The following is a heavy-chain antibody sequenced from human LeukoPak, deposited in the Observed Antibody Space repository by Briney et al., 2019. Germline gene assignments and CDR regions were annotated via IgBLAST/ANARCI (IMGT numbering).Heavy chain of an antibody. Sequence: GASVKVSCKASGYTFTSYYMHWVRQAPGQGLEWMGIINPSGGSTSYAQKFQGRVTMTRDTSTSTVYMELSSLRSEDTAVYYCASDFWGIHAFDIWGQGTMVTVSS. CDR1: GYTFTSYY. J-gene: IGHJ3*02. CDR3: ASDFWGIHAFDI. V-gene: IGHV1-46*01. D-gene: IGHD3-16*01. CDR2: INPSGGST.